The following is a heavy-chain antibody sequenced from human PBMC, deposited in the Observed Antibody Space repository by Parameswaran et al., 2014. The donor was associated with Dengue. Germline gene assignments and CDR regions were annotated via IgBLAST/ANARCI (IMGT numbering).Heavy chain of an antibody. J-gene: IGHJ6*02. Sequence: SETLSLTCAVYGGSFSGYYWSWIRQPPGKGLEWIGEINHSGSTNYNPSLKSRVTISVDTSKNQFSLKLSSVTAADTAVYYYARGDIVVVPAALAPLSAESYGMDVWGQGTTVTVSS. D-gene: IGHD2-2*01. CDR3: ARGDIVVVPAALAPLSAESYGMDV. CDR1: GGSFSGYY. CDR2: INHSGST. V-gene: IGHV4-34*01.